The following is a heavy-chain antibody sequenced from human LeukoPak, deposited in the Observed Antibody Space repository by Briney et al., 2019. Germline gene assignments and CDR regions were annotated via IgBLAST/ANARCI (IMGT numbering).Heavy chain of an antibody. D-gene: IGHD3-16*01. CDR3: VFSSLTRSEPFAFDY. CDR1: GGSLSSYY. Sequence: ESLSLTCSVSGGSLSSYYTSWIRPHPGGGLEWSGYIYYSGSTNSNPSLKGRVTISGDTSKNQFALKLSSVTAADTAVYYWVFSSLTRSEPFAFDYCGQGTLVTVSS. CDR2: IYYSGST. V-gene: IGHV4-59*08. J-gene: IGHJ4*02.